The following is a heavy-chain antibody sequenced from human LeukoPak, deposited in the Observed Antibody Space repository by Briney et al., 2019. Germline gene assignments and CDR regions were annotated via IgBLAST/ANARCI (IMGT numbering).Heavy chain of an antibody. Sequence: GGSLRLSCAASGFTFSSYEMNWVRQAPGKGLEWVSYISSSGSTIYYADSVKGRFTISRDNAKNSLYLQMNSLRAEDTAVYYCARGVCSGGSCLPSNWYFDLWGRGTLVTVSS. D-gene: IGHD2-15*01. J-gene: IGHJ2*01. CDR1: GFTFSSYE. CDR2: ISSSGSTI. V-gene: IGHV3-48*03. CDR3: ARGVCSGGSCLPSNWYFDL.